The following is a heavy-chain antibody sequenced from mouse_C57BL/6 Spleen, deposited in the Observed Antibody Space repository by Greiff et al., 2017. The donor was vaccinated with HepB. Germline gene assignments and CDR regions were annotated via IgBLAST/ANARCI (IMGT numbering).Heavy chain of an antibody. CDR3: AREGNYYGSRFAY. Sequence: QVQLKQPGAELMKPGASVKLSCKATGYTFTGYWIEWVKQRPGHGLEWIGEILPGSGSTNYNEKFKGKATFTADTSSNTAYMQLSSLTTEDSAIYYCAREGNYYGSRFAYWGQGTLVTVSA. D-gene: IGHD1-1*01. J-gene: IGHJ3*01. V-gene: IGHV1-9*01. CDR2: ILPGSGST. CDR1: GYTFTGYW.